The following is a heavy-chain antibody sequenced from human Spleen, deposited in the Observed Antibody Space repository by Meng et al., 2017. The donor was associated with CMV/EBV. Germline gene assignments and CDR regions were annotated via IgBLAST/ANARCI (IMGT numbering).Heavy chain of an antibody. Sequence: GESLKISCAASGFTFTTFWMHWVRQAPGKGLVWVSHINSDGSDTTYADSVKGRFTISRDNAKNTLYLQMNSLRADDTAVYYCASPTSLDIVVVPAALHYYYAMDVWGQGTTVTVSS. J-gene: IGHJ6*02. D-gene: IGHD2-2*01. CDR2: INSDGSDT. V-gene: IGHV3-74*01. CDR1: GFTFTTFW. CDR3: ASPTSLDIVVVPAALHYYYAMDV.